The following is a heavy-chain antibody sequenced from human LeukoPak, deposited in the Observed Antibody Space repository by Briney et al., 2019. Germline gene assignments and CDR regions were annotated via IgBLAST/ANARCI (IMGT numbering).Heavy chain of an antibody. D-gene: IGHD3-16*01. CDR1: GYTFTSYG. V-gene: IGHV1-18*01. CDR3: ARDSPGDDY. CDR2: ISAYNGNT. Sequence: GASVKVSCKASGYTFTSYGISWVRQAPGQGLEWMGWISAYNGNTTYAQKLQGIVSMTTDTSTTTAYMELRSLRSDDTAVYYCARDSPGDDYWGQGTLVTVSS. J-gene: IGHJ4*02.